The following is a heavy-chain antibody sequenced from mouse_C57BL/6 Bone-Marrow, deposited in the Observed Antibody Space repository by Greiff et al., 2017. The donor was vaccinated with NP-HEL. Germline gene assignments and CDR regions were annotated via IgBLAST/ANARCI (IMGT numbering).Heavy chain of an antibody. CDR1: GFTFSDYY. J-gene: IGHJ3*01. CDR2: INYDGSST. Sequence: DVKLVESEGGLVQPGSSMKLSCTASGFTFSDYYMAWVRQVPEKGLEWVANINYDGSSTYYLDSLKSRFIISRDNAKNILYLQMSSLKSEDTATYYCARVSYYYGSSSAWFAYWGQGTLVTVSA. D-gene: IGHD1-1*01. CDR3: ARVSYYYGSSSAWFAY. V-gene: IGHV5-16*01.